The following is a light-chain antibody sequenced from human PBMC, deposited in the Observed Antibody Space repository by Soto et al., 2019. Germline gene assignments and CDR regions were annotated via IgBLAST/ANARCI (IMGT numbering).Light chain of an antibody. CDR2: DVS. J-gene: IGLJ7*01. V-gene: IGLV2-11*01. CDR1: SSDVGGYNY. CDR3: CSYAAAAV. Sequence: QSALTQPRSVSGSPGQSVTTSCTGTSSDVGGYNYVSWYQQHPGKAPKVMIYDVSKRPSGVPDRFSGSKSGNTASLTISGLQAEDEADYYCCSYAAAAVFGGGTQLTVL.